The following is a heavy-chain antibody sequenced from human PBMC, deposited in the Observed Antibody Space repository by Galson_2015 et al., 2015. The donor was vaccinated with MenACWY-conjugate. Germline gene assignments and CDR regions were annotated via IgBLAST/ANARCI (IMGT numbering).Heavy chain of an antibody. CDR2: ISSSSSYT. J-gene: IGHJ4*02. Sequence: SLRLSCAASGFTFSDYYMSWIRQAPGKGLEWVSYISSSSSYTNYADSVKGRFTISRDNAKNSLYLQMNSLRAEDTAVYYCARDGWDNWNYVSVAFDYWGQGTLVTVSS. CDR3: ARDGWDNWNYVSVAFDY. D-gene: IGHD1-7*01. V-gene: IGHV3-11*06. CDR1: GFTFSDYY.